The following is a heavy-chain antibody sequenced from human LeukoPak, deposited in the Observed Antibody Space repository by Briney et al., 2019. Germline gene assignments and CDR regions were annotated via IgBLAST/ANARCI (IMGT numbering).Heavy chain of an antibody. V-gene: IGHV3-7*01. CDR3: AKDRGWNTFDY. CDR2: IKEDGGVK. Sequence: TGGSLRLSCAASGFTFGVSWMSWVRHAPGKGLEWVAYIKEDGGVKNYVDSVKGRLTISRDNAKSSLFLQMNSLRVEDTAVYYCAKDRGWNTFDYWGQGTLVTVSS. D-gene: IGHD1/OR15-1a*01. J-gene: IGHJ4*02. CDR1: GFTFGVSW.